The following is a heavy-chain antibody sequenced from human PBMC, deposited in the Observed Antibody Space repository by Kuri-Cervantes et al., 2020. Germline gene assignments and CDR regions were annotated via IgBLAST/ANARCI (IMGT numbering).Heavy chain of an antibody. Sequence: GESLKISCAASGFTFSNYGMHWVRQTPDKGLEWVAVISYDGSNKYYADSVKGQFTVSRDNSKNKVYLQMNSLRAEDTAVYYCAKDRWSSSRPYYYGLDVWGQGTTVTVSS. CDR1: GFTFSNYG. V-gene: IGHV3-30*18. CDR3: AKDRWSSSRPYYYGLDV. CDR2: ISYDGSNK. D-gene: IGHD3-10*01. J-gene: IGHJ6*02.